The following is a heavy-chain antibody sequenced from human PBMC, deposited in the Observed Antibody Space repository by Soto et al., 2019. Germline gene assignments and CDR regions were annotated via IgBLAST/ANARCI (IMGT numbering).Heavy chain of an antibody. D-gene: IGHD6-6*01. Sequence: GGSLRLSCAASGFTFSSYGMHWVRQAPGKGLEWVAVISYDGSNKYYADSVKGRFTISRDNSKNTLYLQMNSLRAEDTAVYYCAKDGNSYSSSSVPHYYYYYMDVWGKGTTVTVSS. CDR1: GFTFSSYG. V-gene: IGHV3-30*18. CDR3: AKDGNSYSSSSVPHYYYYYMDV. J-gene: IGHJ6*03. CDR2: ISYDGSNK.